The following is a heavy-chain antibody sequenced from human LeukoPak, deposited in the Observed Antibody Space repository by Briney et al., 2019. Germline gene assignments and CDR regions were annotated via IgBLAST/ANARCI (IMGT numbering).Heavy chain of an antibody. V-gene: IGHV3-21*01. D-gene: IGHD5-12*01. Sequence: GGSLRLSCALSGFTFSSYSMNWVRQAPGKGLEWVSSISSSSSYIYYADSVKGRFTISRDNAKNSLYLQMNSLRAEDTAVYYCARDPPRLRLDYWGQGTLVTVSS. CDR2: ISSSSSYI. CDR3: ARDPPRLRLDY. CDR1: GFTFSSYS. J-gene: IGHJ4*02.